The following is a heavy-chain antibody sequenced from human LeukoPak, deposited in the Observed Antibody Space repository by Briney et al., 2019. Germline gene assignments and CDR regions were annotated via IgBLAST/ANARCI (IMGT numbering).Heavy chain of an antibody. Sequence: GGSLRLSCAASGFTFDDYAMHWVRQAPGKGLEWVSLISWDGGSTYYADSVKGRFTISRDNSKNSLYLQMNSLRTEDTALYYCARDGGRGYCSPTSCNGYYFDYWGQGTLVTVSS. D-gene: IGHD2-2*01. CDR1: GFTFDDYA. CDR2: ISWDGGST. CDR3: ARDGGRGYCSPTSCNGYYFDY. J-gene: IGHJ4*02. V-gene: IGHV3-43D*03.